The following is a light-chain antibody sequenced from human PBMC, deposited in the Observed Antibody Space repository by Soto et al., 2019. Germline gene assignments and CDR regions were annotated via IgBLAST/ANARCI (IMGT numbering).Light chain of an antibody. J-gene: IGKJ2*01. V-gene: IGKV4-1*01. CDR2: WAS. CDR3: QQYYSIPHT. CDR1: QSVLYNSNNRNF. Sequence: DIVMTQSPDSLAVSLGERVTISCKSSQSVLYNSNNRNFLAWYQHKPGQPPNLLIYWASTRESGVPDRFSGSGSGTDFTLTISSLQAEDVAVYYCQQYYSIPHTFGQGTKLEVK.